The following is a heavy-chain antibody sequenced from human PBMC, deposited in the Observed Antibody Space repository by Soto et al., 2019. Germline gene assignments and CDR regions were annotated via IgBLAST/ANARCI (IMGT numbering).Heavy chain of an antibody. Sequence: GGSLRLSCAASGFTFSNYDMSWIRQAPGKGLEWVSYISSGGSTIYYADSVKGVFTISRDNAKNPLYLQMKSLRAEDTAVYYCASLAAAGSDNDAFDIWGQGTMVTVSS. J-gene: IGHJ3*02. CDR2: ISSGGSTI. CDR1: GFTFSNYD. D-gene: IGHD6-13*01. V-gene: IGHV3-11*01. CDR3: ASLAAAGSDNDAFDI.